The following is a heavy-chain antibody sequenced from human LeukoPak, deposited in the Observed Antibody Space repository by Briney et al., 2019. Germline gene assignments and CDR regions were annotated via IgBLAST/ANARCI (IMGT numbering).Heavy chain of an antibody. D-gene: IGHD6-19*01. CDR1: GFNFSSYA. Sequence: PGGSLRLSCAASGFNFSSYAMSWVRQAPGKGLEWVSVISGSGGSTYYAESVKGRLTISRDNSTNTLYLQMSSLRAEDTAVYYCAKDRGGWGNYFDYWGQGTLVTVSS. CDR2: ISGSGGST. V-gene: IGHV3-23*01. CDR3: AKDRGGWGNYFDY. J-gene: IGHJ4*02.